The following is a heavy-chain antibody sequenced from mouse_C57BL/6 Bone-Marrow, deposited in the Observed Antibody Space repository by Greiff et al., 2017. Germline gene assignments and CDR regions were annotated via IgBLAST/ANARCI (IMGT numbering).Heavy chain of an antibody. D-gene: IGHD2-14*01. CDR2: IDPSDSYT. CDR1: GYTFTSYW. J-gene: IGHJ4*01. Sequence: QVQLKQPGAELVMPGASVKLSCKASGYTFTSYWMHWVKQRPGQGLEWIGEIDPSDSYTNYNQKLKGKSTLTVDKSSSTAYMQLSSLTSEDSAVYYCARERYPGAMDYWGQGTSVTVSS. V-gene: IGHV1-69*01. CDR3: ARERYPGAMDY.